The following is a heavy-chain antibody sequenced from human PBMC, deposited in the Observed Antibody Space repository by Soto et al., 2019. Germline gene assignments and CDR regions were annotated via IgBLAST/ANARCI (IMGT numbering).Heavy chain of an antibody. Sequence: PGGSLRLPCAASGFTFSDYYMSWIRHAPGKGLEWVSYISSSSSYTNYADSVKGRFTISRDNAKNSLYLQMNSLRAEDTAVYYCARRSYYYYGMDVWGQGTTVTVSS. CDR1: GFTFSDYY. CDR2: ISSSSSYT. CDR3: ARRSYYYYGMDV. V-gene: IGHV3-11*06. J-gene: IGHJ6*02.